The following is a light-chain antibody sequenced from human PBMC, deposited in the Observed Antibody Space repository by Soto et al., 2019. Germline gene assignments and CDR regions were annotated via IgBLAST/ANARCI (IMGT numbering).Light chain of an antibody. J-gene: IGLJ3*02. CDR3: QSYDSSLSAL. Sequence: QSVLTQPPSVSGAPGQRVTISCTGSSSNIGAGYDVHWYQQLPGTAPKLLIYGNSNRPSGVPDRFSGSKSGTSASLAITGLQDEDEADYYCQSYDSSLSALFGGGTKLPV. V-gene: IGLV1-40*01. CDR2: GNS. CDR1: SSNIGAGYD.